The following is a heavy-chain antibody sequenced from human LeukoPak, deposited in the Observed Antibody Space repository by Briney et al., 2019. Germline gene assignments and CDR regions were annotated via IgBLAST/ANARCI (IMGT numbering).Heavy chain of an antibody. CDR2: ISSSSSYI. D-gene: IGHD3-22*01. Sequence: GGSLRLSCAASGFTVSGNYMSWVRQAPGKGLEWVSSISSSSSYIYYADSVKGRFTISRDNAKNSLHLQMNSLRAEDTAVYYCAKNYYDSSGLFDYWGQGTLVIVSS. CDR1: GFTVSGNY. V-gene: IGHV3-21*01. CDR3: AKNYYDSSGLFDY. J-gene: IGHJ4*02.